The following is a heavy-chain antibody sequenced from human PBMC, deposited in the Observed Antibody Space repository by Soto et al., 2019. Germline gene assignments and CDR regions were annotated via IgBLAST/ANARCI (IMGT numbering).Heavy chain of an antibody. Sequence: GGSLRLSCAASGFTYSDYSMNWVRQAPGKGLEWVSFISSSVTFIHYADSVKGRFTISRDNAKNSLYLQMNSLRAEDTAVFYCGRVFYRSWNYFVDNWGQGTPVTVSS. CDR1: GFTYSDYS. J-gene: IGHJ4*02. CDR3: GRVFYRSWNYFVDN. CDR2: ISSSVTFI. V-gene: IGHV3-21*01. D-gene: IGHD3-10*01.